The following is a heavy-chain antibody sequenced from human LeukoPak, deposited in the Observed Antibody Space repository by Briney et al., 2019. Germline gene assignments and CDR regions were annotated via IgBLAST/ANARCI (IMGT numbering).Heavy chain of an antibody. CDR2: ISPNGVIT. CDR3: AKGLDYYYMDV. V-gene: IGHV3-23*01. D-gene: IGHD3-16*01. J-gene: IGHJ6*03. Sequence: GGTLRLSCAASGFTFSSHGMNWVRQAPGKGLEWVSGISPNGVITYYADSVKGRFTISRDNSKGTVYLQMNSLRVEDTALYYCAKGLDYYYMDVWGKGTTVTISS. CDR1: GFTFSSHG.